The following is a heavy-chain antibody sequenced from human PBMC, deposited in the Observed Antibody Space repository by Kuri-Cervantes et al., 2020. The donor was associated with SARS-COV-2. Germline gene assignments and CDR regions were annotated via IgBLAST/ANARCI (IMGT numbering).Heavy chain of an antibody. V-gene: IGHV3-23*03. Sequence: LSLTCAASGFTFSSYWMSWARQAPGKGLEWVSVIYSGGSSTYYADSVKGRFTISRDNSKNTLYLQMNSLRAEDTAVYYCASMVRGNYGMDVWGQGTTVTVSS. CDR2: IYSGGSST. CDR1: GFTFSSYW. J-gene: IGHJ6*02. CDR3: ASMVRGNYGMDV. D-gene: IGHD3-10*01.